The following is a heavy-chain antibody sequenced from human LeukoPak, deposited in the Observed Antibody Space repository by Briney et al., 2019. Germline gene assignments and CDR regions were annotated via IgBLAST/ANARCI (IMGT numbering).Heavy chain of an antibody. V-gene: IGHV4-4*02. CDR3: ARDLGGSSPGNAFDI. CDR1: GGSISSSNW. CDR2: IYHSGST. Sequence: SGTLSLTCAVSGGSISSSNWWSWVRQPPGKGLEWIGEIYHSGSTNYNPSLKSRVTISVDKSKNQFSLKLSSVTAADTAVYYCARDLGGSSPGNAFDIWGQGTMVTVSS. J-gene: IGHJ3*02. D-gene: IGHD6-13*01.